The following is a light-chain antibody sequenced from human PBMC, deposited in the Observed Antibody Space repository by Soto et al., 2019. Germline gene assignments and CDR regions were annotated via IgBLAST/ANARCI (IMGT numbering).Light chain of an antibody. CDR3: QAYDNSLGVSVL. CDR1: SSNIGAGYD. J-gene: IGLJ3*02. CDR2: DTF. Sequence: QSMLTQPPSVSGAPGQTVTISCSGSSSNIGAGYDVHWYQQLPGKVPKLVIYDTFNRPSGVPDRFSGSKSGTSASLAITGLQAEDEADYYCQAYDNSLGVSVLFGGGTQLTVL. V-gene: IGLV1-40*01.